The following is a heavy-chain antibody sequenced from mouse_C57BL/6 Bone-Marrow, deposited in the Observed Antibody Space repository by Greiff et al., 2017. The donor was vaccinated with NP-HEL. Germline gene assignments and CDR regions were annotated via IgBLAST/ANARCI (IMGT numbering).Heavy chain of an antibody. Sequence: QVQLKQPGAELVKPGASVKLSCKASGYTFTSYWMHWVKQRPGQGLEWIGMIHPNSGSTNYNEKFKSKATLTVDKSSSTAYMQLSSLTSEDSAVYYCASLYYYGSSFDYWGQGTTLTVSS. D-gene: IGHD1-1*01. CDR1: GYTFTSYW. CDR2: IHPNSGST. J-gene: IGHJ2*01. V-gene: IGHV1-64*01. CDR3: ASLYYYGSSFDY.